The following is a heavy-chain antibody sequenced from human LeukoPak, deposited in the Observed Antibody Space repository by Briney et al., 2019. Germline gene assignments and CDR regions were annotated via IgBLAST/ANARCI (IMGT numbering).Heavy chain of an antibody. D-gene: IGHD4-23*01. Sequence: GGSLRLSCAASGFTFSSYWMSWVRQAPGKGLEWVANINQDGREKYYVDSVKGRFTISRDDAKNSLYLQMNSLRVEDTAVYFCARHGDGQYGGPPLDNWGQGTLVTVSS. CDR3: ARHGDGQYGGPPLDN. J-gene: IGHJ4*02. V-gene: IGHV3-7*01. CDR1: GFTFSSYW. CDR2: INQDGREK.